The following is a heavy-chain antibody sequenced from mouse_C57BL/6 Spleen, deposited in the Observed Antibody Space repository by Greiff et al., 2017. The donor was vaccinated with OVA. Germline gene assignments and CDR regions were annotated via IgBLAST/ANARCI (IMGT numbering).Heavy chain of an antibody. Sequence: QVQLQQSGPELVKPGASVKISCKASGYAFSSSWMNWVKQRPGKGLEWIGRIYPGDGDTNYNGKFKGKATLTADKSSSTAYMQLSSLTSEDSAVYLCASPGALRLTWFAYWGQGTLVTVSA. D-gene: IGHD3-2*02. J-gene: IGHJ3*01. CDR1: GYAFSSSW. CDR3: ASPGALRLTWFAY. CDR2: IYPGDGDT. V-gene: IGHV1-82*01.